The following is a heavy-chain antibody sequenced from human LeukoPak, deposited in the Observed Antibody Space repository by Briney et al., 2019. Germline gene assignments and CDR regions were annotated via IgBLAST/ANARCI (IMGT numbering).Heavy chain of an antibody. J-gene: IGHJ4*02. CDR2: IYPGDSDT. V-gene: IGHV5-51*01. Sequence: GESLKISCKGSGYSFMSYWIGWVRQMPGKGLEWMRIIYPGDSDTRYSSSFQGQVTISADRSISTAYLQWNSLKASDTAMYYCARLPGDSGTWYDYWGQGTLVTVSS. CDR1: GYSFMSYW. CDR3: ARLPGDSGTWYDY. D-gene: IGHD6-13*01.